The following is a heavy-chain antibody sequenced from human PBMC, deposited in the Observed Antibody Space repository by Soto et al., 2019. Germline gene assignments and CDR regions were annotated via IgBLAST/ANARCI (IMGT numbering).Heavy chain of an antibody. CDR3: AKDSRIVVVTWNWFDL. CDR1: GFTFSKNA. D-gene: IGHD2-21*02. V-gene: IGHV3-23*01. CDR2: ISGGGGST. Sequence: EVQLLESGGGLVQPGGSLRLSCAASGFTFSKNAMSWVRQARGKGLEWVSAISGGGGSTYYADSVKGRFTISRDNSKNTLYLQMNSLRVEDTAVYYCAKDSRIVVVTWNWFDLWGQGTMVTVSS. J-gene: IGHJ5*02.